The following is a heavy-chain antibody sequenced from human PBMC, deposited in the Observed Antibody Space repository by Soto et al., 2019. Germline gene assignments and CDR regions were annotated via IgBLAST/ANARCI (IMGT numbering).Heavy chain of an antibody. J-gene: IGHJ6*02. Sequence: SVKVSCKASGYTFTGYYMHWVRQAPGQGLEWMGWINPNSGGTNYAQKFQGWVTMTRDTSISTAYMELSRLRSDDTAVYYCARGWYSGSYKGDYYYGMDVWGQGTTVTVSS. CDR2: INPNSGGT. CDR3: ARGWYSGSYKGDYYYGMDV. CDR1: GYTFTGYY. D-gene: IGHD1-26*01. V-gene: IGHV1-2*04.